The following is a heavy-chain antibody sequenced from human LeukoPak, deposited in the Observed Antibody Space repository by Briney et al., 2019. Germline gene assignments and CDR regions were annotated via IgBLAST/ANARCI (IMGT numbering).Heavy chain of an antibody. CDR1: GGSISNYY. V-gene: IGHV4-59*08. D-gene: IGHD3-10*01. CDR2: IYYSGAT. Sequence: PSETLSLTCTVSGGSISNYYWSWLRQPPGKGLEWLGHIYYSGATKYNPSLKSRITISVDTSKNQFSLMLSSVTAADTAVYYCARFGITVVRGGKYYFDYWGQGTLVTVSS. CDR3: ARFGITVVRGGKYYFDY. J-gene: IGHJ4*02.